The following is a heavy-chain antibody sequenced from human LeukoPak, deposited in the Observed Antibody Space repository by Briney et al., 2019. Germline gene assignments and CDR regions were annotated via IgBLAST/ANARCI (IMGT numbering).Heavy chain of an antibody. CDR3: ATVQRGLGAFDI. CDR2: IKQDGSEK. V-gene: IGHV3-7*03. Sequence: GGSLRLSCAASGFTFSSYAMSWVRQAPGKGLEWVANIKQDGSEKYYVDSVKGRFTISRDNSKNTLYLQMNSLRAEDTAVYYCATVQRGLGAFDIWGQGTMVTVSS. D-gene: IGHD1-1*01. J-gene: IGHJ3*02. CDR1: GFTFSSYA.